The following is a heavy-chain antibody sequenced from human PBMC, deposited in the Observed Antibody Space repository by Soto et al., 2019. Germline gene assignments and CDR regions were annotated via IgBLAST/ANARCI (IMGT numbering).Heavy chain of an antibody. J-gene: IGHJ4*02. Sequence: QVQLVESGGRVVQPGRSLRLSCAASGFIFNRYAIHWVRQTPGKGLEWVAVISKDGSVQYYADSVRGRFIISRDKSKDTVYLEMNSLRAEDTAVSYCARSRSGAVPDSFGYWGQGTLVTVSS. V-gene: IGHV3-30-3*01. D-gene: IGHD3-3*01. CDR1: GFIFNRYA. CDR3: ARSRSGAVPDSFGY. CDR2: ISKDGSVQ.